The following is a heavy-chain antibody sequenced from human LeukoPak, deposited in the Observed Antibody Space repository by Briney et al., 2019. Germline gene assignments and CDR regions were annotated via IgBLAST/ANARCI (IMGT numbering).Heavy chain of an antibody. CDR1: GFTFSSYG. CDR3: ARYNIRSSWPRAFDI. CDR2: IRYDGTTK. Sequence: GGSLRLSCAASGFTFSSYGMHWGRQAPGKGLEWVTFIRYDGTTKYYTDSVKGRFTISRDNSKNTQYLQMSSLRAEDTAVYYCARYNIRSSWPRAFDIWGQGTMVTVSS. J-gene: IGHJ3*02. D-gene: IGHD6-13*01. V-gene: IGHV3-30*02.